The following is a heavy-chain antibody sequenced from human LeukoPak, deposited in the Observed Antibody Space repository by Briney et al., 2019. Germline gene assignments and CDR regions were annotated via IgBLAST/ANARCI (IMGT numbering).Heavy chain of an antibody. Sequence: SVKVSCKASGGTFSSYAISSVRQAPGQGLEWMGGIIPIFGTANYAQKFQGRVTITADESTSTAYMELSSLRSEDTAVYYCARGLSALLHAFDIWGQGTMVTVCS. CDR2: IIPIFGTA. V-gene: IGHV1-69*13. CDR3: ARGLSALLHAFDI. CDR1: GGTFSSYA. J-gene: IGHJ3*02. D-gene: IGHD2-21*02.